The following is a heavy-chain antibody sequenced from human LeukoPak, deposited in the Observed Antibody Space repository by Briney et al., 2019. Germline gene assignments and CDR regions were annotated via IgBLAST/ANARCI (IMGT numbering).Heavy chain of an antibody. D-gene: IGHD1-1*01. V-gene: IGHV3-7*03. Sequence: GGSLRLSCVASGFTFSRYAMHWVRQAPGKGLEWVANIKVDGSEKYYLDSVKGRFTISRDNAKNSVYLQMNSLRTEDTAVYYCARKTGMTGEAFEYWGQGTLVTVSS. J-gene: IGHJ4*02. CDR3: ARKTGMTGEAFEY. CDR2: IKVDGSEK. CDR1: GFTFSRYA.